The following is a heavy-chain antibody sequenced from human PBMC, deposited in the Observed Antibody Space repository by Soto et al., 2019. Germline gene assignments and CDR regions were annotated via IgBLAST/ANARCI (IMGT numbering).Heavy chain of an antibody. CDR1: GGSISSSNW. Sequence: SETLSLTCAVSGGSISSSNWWSWVRQPPGKGLEWIGEIYHSGSTNYNPSLKSRVTISVDKSKNQFSLKLSSVTAADTAVYYCGRVEGYYGSGSYPYYYYGIDVWGQGTTVTSP. J-gene: IGHJ6*02. D-gene: IGHD3-10*01. CDR2: IYHSGST. V-gene: IGHV4-4*02. CDR3: GRVEGYYGSGSYPYYYYGIDV.